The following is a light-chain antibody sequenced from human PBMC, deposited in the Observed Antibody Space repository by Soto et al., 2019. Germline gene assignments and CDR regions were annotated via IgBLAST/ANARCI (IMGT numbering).Light chain of an antibody. CDR1: ESVSSNY. V-gene: IGKV3-20*01. CDR3: QQYGSSPRT. J-gene: IGKJ2*02. Sequence: EIVLTQSPGTLSLSPGERATLSCRASESVSSNYLAWYQQKPGRAPRLLIFGASTRATGIPDRFSGSGSGTDFTLTISGLETDAFAVYYCQQYGSSPRTFGQGTKLEI. CDR2: GAS.